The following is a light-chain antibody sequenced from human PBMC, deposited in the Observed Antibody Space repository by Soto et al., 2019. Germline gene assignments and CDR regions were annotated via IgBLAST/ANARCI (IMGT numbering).Light chain of an antibody. V-gene: IGLV1-44*01. CDR2: SNN. Sequence: QSVLTQPPSASGTPGQRVTISCSGSSSNIGSHTVNWYQQLPGTAPQLLIYSNNQRPSGVPDRLSGSKSGTSASLAISGLQSEDEADYYCAAWDDSLNGVVFGGGTKVTVL. CDR3: AAWDDSLNGVV. J-gene: IGLJ2*01. CDR1: SSNIGSHT.